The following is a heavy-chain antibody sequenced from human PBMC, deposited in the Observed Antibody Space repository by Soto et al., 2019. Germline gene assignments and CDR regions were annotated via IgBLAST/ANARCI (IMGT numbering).Heavy chain of an antibody. CDR1: GFIFSTYD. V-gene: IGHV3-13*01. Sequence: PGGSLRLSCAAPGFIFSTYDMNWVRQVTGQGLEWVSTVTNTGDTHYSDSVKGRFTISRENANNSVYLQMNSLKAGDTAVYYCTRSDILDVWGQGTTVTVSS. CDR2: VTNTGDT. CDR3: TRSDILDV. J-gene: IGHJ6*02. D-gene: IGHD3-9*01.